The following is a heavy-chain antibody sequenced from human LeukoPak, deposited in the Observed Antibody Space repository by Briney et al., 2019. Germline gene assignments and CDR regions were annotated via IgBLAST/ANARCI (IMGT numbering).Heavy chain of an antibody. CDR3: ARVCITMVRGVASMNWFDP. V-gene: IGHV4-61*02. J-gene: IGHJ5*02. CDR2: SYTSGST. CDR1: GGSISSGSYY. Sequence: SETLSFTCTVSGGSISSGSYYWSWIRQPAGKGLEWIGRSYTSGSTNYNPSLKSRVTISVDTSKNQFSLKLSSVTAADTAVYYSARVCITMVRGVASMNWFDPWGQGTLVTVSS. D-gene: IGHD3-10*01.